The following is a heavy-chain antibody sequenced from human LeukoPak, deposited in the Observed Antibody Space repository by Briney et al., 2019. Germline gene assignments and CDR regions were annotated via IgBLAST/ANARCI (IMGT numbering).Heavy chain of an antibody. D-gene: IGHD3-3*01. V-gene: IGHV4-39*07. CDR2: IYHSGST. CDR1: GGSISRSRYY. Sequence: PSETLSLTCTVSGGSISRSRYYWGWIRQPPGKGLEWIGSIYHSGSTYYNPSLKSRVTISVDMSKNQFSLKLSSVTAADTAVYYCASLAGYYDFWSGYIDYWGQGTLVTVSS. J-gene: IGHJ4*02. CDR3: ASLAGYYDFWSGYIDY.